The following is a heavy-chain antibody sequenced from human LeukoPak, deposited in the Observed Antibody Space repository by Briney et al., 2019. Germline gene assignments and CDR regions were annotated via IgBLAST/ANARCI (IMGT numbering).Heavy chain of an antibody. Sequence: SETLSLTCTVSGGSLSDYFWTWMRQPAGKGLEWIGRMSTSGSTNYNPSLKSRVTMSVNTSKNRFSLELNSVTAADTAVYYCARRYCTSTTCYYGAFDIWGQGTMVTASS. CDR2: MSTSGST. J-gene: IGHJ3*02. CDR1: GGSLSDYF. CDR3: ARRYCTSTTCYYGAFDI. D-gene: IGHD2-8*01. V-gene: IGHV4-4*07.